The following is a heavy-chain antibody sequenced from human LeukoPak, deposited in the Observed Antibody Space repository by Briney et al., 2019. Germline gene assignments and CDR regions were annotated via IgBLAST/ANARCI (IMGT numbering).Heavy chain of an antibody. CDR1: GYTFTSYG. D-gene: IGHD6-13*01. V-gene: IGHV1-18*01. J-gene: IGHJ4*02. CDR3: ARDADSSSWGPRTGGLLSFDY. Sequence: ASVKVSRKASGYTFTSYGISWVRQAPGQGLEWMGWISAYNGNTNYAQKLQGRVTMTTDTSTSTAYMELRSLISDDTAVYYCARDADSSSWGPRTGGLLSFDYWGQGTLVTVSS. CDR2: ISAYNGNT.